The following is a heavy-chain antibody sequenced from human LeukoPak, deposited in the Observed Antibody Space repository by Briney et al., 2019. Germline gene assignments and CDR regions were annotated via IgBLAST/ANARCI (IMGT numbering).Heavy chain of an antibody. CDR3: ARDVDYANPRHDY. Sequence: AGGSLRLSCAASGFTFSGSALHWVRQASGKGLEWVGRIRSTANGYATAYAASVKGRFTISRDDSKNTAYLQMDSLKTEDTAVYYCARDVDYANPRHDYWGQGTLVTVSS. CDR1: GFTFSGSA. D-gene: IGHD4/OR15-4a*01. J-gene: IGHJ4*02. CDR2: IRSTANGYAT. V-gene: IGHV3-73*01.